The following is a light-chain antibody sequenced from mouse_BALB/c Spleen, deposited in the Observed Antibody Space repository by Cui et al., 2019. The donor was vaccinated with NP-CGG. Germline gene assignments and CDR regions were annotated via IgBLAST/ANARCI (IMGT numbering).Light chain of an antibody. CDR3: ALWYSNHWV. V-gene: IGLV1*01. CDR2: GTN. Sequence: QGFFAQESSLHTSPGGTVILTCPSSTGAFTTNNYANWVQEKPDHLFTGLIGGTNNRVPGVPARFSGSLIGDKAALTITGAQTEDDTIYFCALWYSNHWVFGGGTKLTVL. CDR1: TGAFTTNNY. J-gene: IGLJ1*01.